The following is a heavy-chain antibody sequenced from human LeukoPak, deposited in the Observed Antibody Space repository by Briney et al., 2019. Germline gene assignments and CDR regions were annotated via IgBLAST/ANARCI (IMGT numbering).Heavy chain of an antibody. CDR2: IYTSGTT. V-gene: IGHV4-4*07. CDR1: GDSMSSYY. J-gene: IGHJ4*02. CDR3: ARGSHYGSGRPFDY. Sequence: PSETLSLTCTVSGDSMSSYYWSWIRQPAGKGLEWIGRIYTSGTTSYNPSLKSRVTMSVDTSKNQFSLKLNSVTATDTAVYYCARGSHYGSGRPFDYWGPGTLVTVSS. D-gene: IGHD3-10*01.